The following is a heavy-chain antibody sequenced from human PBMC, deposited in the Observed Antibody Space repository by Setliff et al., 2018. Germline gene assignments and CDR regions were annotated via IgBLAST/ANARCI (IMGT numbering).Heavy chain of an antibody. J-gene: IGHJ4*01. CDR1: GYSLSNYV. CDR2: INTKTGDP. CDR3: ARADHLVTTTFDY. D-gene: IGHD4-17*01. Sequence: RASVKVSCKASGYSLSNYVMNWVRQAPGQGLEWMGWINTKTGDPSYAQGYTGRFAFSLDTSDSTTYLDISTLRAEDTATYFCARADHLVTTTFDYWGQGTLGTV. V-gene: IGHV7-4-1*02.